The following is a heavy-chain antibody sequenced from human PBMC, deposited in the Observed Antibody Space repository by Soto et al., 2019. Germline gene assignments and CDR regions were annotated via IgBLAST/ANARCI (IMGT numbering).Heavy chain of an antibody. V-gene: IGHV2-5*01. Sequence: QITLKESGPTLVKPTQTLTLTCTVSGFSLTTSGMTLGWIRQPPGKAPEWLALAQQYSPSLQSRLTFTKDASKNQVVLTMTDVDPADTATYYCTLRHDSSRGPIYWGQGIQVTVSS. CDR2: AQ. CDR1: GFSLTTSGMT. D-gene: IGHD2-2*01. J-gene: IGHJ4*02. CDR3: TLRHDSSRGPIY.